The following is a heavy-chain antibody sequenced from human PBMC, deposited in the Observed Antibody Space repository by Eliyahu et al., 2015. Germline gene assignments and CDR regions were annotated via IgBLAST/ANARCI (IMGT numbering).Heavy chain of an antibody. J-gene: IGHJ4*02. Sequence: QLQLQESGPGLVKPSETLSLTCTVSGGSISSSSYYWGWIRQPPGKGLEWIGSIYYSGSTYYNPSLKSRVTISVDTSKNQFSLKLSSVTAADTAVYYCARQMSVGPTRPGVVVPAAHFDYWGQGTLVTVSS. CDR2: IYYSGST. CDR3: ARQMSVGPTRPGVVVPAAHFDY. CDR1: GGSISSSSYY. D-gene: IGHD2-2*01. V-gene: IGHV4-39*01.